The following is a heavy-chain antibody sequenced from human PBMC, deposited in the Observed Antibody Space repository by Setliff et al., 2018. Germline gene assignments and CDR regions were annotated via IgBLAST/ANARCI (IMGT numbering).Heavy chain of an antibody. CDR3: ASQLGGYCSGGSCYSYYYYYYMDV. V-gene: IGHV4-34*01. CDR1: GGSFSGYY. J-gene: IGHJ6*03. Sequence: PSEILSLTCAVYGGSFSGYYWSWIRQPPGKGLEWIGEINHSGSTNYNPSLKSRVTISVDTSKNQFSLKLSSVTAADTAVYYCASQLGGYCSGGSCYSYYYYYYMDVWGKGTTVTVSS. CDR2: INHSGST. D-gene: IGHD2-15*01.